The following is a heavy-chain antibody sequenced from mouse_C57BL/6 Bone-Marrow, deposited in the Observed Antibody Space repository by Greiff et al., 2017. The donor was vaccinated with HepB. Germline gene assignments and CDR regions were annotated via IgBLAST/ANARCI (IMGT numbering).Heavy chain of an antibody. Sequence: QVQLQQPGAELVKPGASVKLSCKASGYTFTSYWMHWVKQRPGQGLEWIGMIHPNSGSTNYNEKFKSKATLTVDKSSSTAYMQLSSLTSEDSAVDDCARDWYVSLAYWGQGTLVTVSA. CDR3: ARDWYVSLAY. J-gene: IGHJ3*01. CDR2: IHPNSGST. D-gene: IGHD2-14*01. CDR1: GYTFTSYW. V-gene: IGHV1-64*01.